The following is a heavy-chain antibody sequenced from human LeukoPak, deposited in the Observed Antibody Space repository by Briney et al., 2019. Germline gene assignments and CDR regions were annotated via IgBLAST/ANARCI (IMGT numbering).Heavy chain of an antibody. CDR3: ARDGRVVPAAGDSFDP. CDR1: GGSFSGYY. CDR2: LNHSGST. Sequence: SETLSLTCAVYGGSFSGYYWTWIRQPPGKGLEWIGELNHSGSTNYNPSLKSRVTISVDTSKNQFSLKLSSVTAADTAVYYCARDGRVVPAAGDSFDPWGQGTLVTVSS. V-gene: IGHV4-34*01. J-gene: IGHJ5*02. D-gene: IGHD2-2*01.